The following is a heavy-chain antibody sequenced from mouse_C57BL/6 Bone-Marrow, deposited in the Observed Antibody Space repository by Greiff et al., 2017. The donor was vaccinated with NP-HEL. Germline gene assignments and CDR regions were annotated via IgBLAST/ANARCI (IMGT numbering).Heavy chain of an antibody. J-gene: IGHJ1*03. CDR1: GYSFTSYY. Sequence: QVQLKESGPELVKPGASVKISCKASGYSFTSYYIHWVKQRPGQGLEWIGWFYPGSGNTKYNEKFKGKATLTADTSSSTAYMQLSSLTSEDSAVYYCAREGTTVVRYFDVWGTGTTVTVSS. D-gene: IGHD1-1*01. V-gene: IGHV1-66*01. CDR3: AREGTTVVRYFDV. CDR2: FYPGSGNT.